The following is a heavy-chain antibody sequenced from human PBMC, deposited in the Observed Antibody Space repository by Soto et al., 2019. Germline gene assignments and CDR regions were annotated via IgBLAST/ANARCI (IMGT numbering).Heavy chain of an antibody. CDR1: AFTLDDYA. Sequence: PDGSLRHPCAASAFTLDDYAIHWVRQAPGKGLEWVSGISWNGGSIGYADSVKGRFTISRDNAKNSLQLQMNSLRVEDTALYYGANGTGQYYDEHSRDVWGEGTMATVAS. CDR3: ANGTGQYYDEHSRDV. J-gene: IGHJ6*04. V-gene: IGHV3-9*01. D-gene: IGHD1-1*01. CDR2: ISWNGGSI.